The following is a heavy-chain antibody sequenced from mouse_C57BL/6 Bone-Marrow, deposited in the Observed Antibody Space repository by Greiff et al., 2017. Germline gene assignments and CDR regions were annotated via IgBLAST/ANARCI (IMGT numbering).Heavy chain of an antibody. CDR2: IRNKANGYTT. J-gene: IGHJ2*01. CDR1: GFTFTDYY. D-gene: IGHD4-1*01. Sequence: EVQVVESGGGLVQPGGSLSLSCAASGFTFTDYYMSWVRQPPGKALEWLGFIRNKANGYTTEYSASVKGRFTISRDKSQSILYLQMNALRAEDSATHYCARGELTLDYWGQGTTLTVSS. CDR3: ARGELTLDY. V-gene: IGHV7-3*01.